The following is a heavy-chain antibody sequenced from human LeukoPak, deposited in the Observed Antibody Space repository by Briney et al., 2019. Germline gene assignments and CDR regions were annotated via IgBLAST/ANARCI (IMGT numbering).Heavy chain of an antibody. J-gene: IGHJ4*02. CDR2: ISYDGSNK. CDR3: ARDSPMFGDTAMVNIFDY. V-gene: IGHV3-30*04. D-gene: IGHD5-18*01. Sequence: GGSLRLSCAASGFTFSGYAMHWVRQAPGKGLEWVAVISYDGSNKYYADSVKGRFTISRDNSKNTLYLQMNSLRAEDTAVYYCARDSPMFGDTAMVNIFDYWGQGTLVTVSS. CDR1: GFTFSGYA.